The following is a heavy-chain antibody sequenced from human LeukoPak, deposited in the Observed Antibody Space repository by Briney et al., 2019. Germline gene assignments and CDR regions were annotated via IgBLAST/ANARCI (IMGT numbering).Heavy chain of an antibody. D-gene: IGHD6-13*01. CDR3: ARDSSSWYYFDY. J-gene: IGHJ4*02. CDR1: GFIFSNYA. V-gene: IGHV3-53*01. Sequence: GGSLRLSCVPSGFIFSNYAMSWVRQAPGKGLEWVSVIYSGGSTYYADSVKGRFTISRDNSKNTLYLQMNSLRAEDTAVYYCARDSSSWYYFDYWGQGTLVTVSS. CDR2: IYSGGST.